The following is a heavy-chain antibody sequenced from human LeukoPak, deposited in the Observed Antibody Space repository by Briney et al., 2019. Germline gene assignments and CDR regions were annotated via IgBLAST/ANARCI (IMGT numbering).Heavy chain of an antibody. CDR2: ITHDGGTI. CDR3: ASSLGYSSGDRSCYGLRV. J-gene: IGHJ6*02. D-gene: IGHD5-18*01. Sequence: GGSLRLSCAASRFTFIFYFMNWGRQVPGKGLEWVSHITHDGGTIYYTDSVKGRFTISRDNAGKTLFLQMSSLRAEDSAVYFCASSLGYSSGDRSCYGLRVWGQGTTVTVSS. V-gene: IGHV3-48*01. CDR1: RFTFIFYF.